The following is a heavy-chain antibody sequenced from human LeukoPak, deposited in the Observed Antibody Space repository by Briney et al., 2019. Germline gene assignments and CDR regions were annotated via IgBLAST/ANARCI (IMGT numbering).Heavy chain of an antibody. CDR1: GGSISSYY. J-gene: IGHJ4*02. CDR3: ARDNRYSGSLDY. V-gene: IGHV4-59*01. Sequence: SETLSLTCTVSGGSISSYYWSWIRQPPGKGLEWIGYIYYSGSTNYNPSLKSRVTISVDTSKNQFSLKLSSVTAADTAVYYCARDNRYSGSLDYWGQGTLVTVSS. D-gene: IGHD1-26*01. CDR2: IYYSGST.